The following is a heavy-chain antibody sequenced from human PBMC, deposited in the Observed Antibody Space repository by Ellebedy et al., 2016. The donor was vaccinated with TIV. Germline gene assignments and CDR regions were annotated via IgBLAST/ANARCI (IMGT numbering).Heavy chain of an antibody. CDR2: ISHTGTRT. V-gene: IGHV3-23*01. CDR3: AKGRGGGSEASATRYYFDS. Sequence: GESLKISCAASGFTFNNYAMSWVRQAPGKGLEWVSTISHTGTRTYYTNSVEGQFIIARDISKRALYLQMNSLRAEDTAVYYCAKGRGGGSEASATRYYFDSWGLGTLVTVSS. D-gene: IGHD3-10*01. CDR1: GFTFNNYA. J-gene: IGHJ4*02.